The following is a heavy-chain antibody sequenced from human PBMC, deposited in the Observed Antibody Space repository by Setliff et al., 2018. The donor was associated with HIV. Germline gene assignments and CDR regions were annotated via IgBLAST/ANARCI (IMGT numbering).Heavy chain of an antibody. Sequence: PSETLSLTCTVSGGSISSSSNYWGWIRQAPGKGLEWIGNIYHTGSSNYNPSLKSRTTISVDTSQNQFSLKLTSVTAADTAVYYCASQGRSGWLWGGFVSWGQGTLVTVS. CDR1: GGSISSSSNY. V-gene: IGHV4-39*01. CDR3: ASQGRSGWLWGGFVS. J-gene: IGHJ4*02. CDR2: IYHTGSS. D-gene: IGHD6-19*01.